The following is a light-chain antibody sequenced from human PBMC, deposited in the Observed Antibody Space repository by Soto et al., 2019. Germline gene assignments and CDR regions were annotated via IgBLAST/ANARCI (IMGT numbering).Light chain of an antibody. J-gene: IGKJ5*01. CDR2: DAS. Sequence: EIVLTQSPATLSLSPGERATLSCRASQSVSTSLAWYQQKPGQAPRLLIYDASNRATGIPARFSGSGSGTDFTLTISSLEPEDFALYYCQQRSNWPLGITFGQGTRLELK. CDR3: QQRSNWPLGIT. CDR1: QSVSTS. V-gene: IGKV3-11*01.